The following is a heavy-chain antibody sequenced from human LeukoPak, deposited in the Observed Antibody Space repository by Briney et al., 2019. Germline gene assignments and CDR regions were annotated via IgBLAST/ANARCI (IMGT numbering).Heavy chain of an antibody. J-gene: IGHJ4*02. CDR3: ARDQNGADY. CDR2: INPNSGDT. D-gene: IGHD4-17*01. V-gene: IGHV1-2*02. Sequence: GASVKVSCKASGYSFTGYYMHWVRQAPGQGLEWMGWINPNSGDTKYAQKFQGRVTMTRDTSISTAYMELTRLRSDDTAVYYCARDQNGADYWGQGTLVTVSS. CDR1: GYSFTGYY.